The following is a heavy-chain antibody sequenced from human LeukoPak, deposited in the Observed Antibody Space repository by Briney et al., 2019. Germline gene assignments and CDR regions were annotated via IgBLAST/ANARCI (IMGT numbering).Heavy chain of an antibody. CDR2: INSGSSHI. D-gene: IGHD4-17*01. J-gene: IGHJ6*03. CDR3: AKDREWYGDYVEYYMDV. CDR1: GFTFSSYS. V-gene: IGHV3-21*01. Sequence: PGGSLRLSCAVSGFTFSSYSMNWVRQAPGKGLEWVSSINSGSSHIYYADSVKGRFTISRDNAKNSLYLQMNSLRVEDTAVYYCAKDREWYGDYVEYYMDVWGKGTTVTISS.